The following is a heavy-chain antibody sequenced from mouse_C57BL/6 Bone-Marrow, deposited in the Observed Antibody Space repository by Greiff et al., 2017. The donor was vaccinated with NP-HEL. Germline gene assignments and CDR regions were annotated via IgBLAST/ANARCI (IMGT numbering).Heavy chain of an antibody. J-gene: IGHJ4*01. D-gene: IGHD2-1*01. CDR3: ARLLGYAMDY. CDR2: IYPGDGDT. V-gene: IGHV1-82*01. Sequence: QVQLKESGPELVKPGASVKISCKASGYAFSSSWMNWVKQRPGKGLEWIGRIYPGDGDTNYNGKFKGKATLTADKSSSTAYMQLSSLTSEDSAVYFCARLLGYAMDYWGQGTSVTVSS. CDR1: GYAFSSSW.